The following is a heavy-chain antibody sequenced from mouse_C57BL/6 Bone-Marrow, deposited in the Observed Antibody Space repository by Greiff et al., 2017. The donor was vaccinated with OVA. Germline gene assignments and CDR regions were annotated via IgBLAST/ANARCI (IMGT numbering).Heavy chain of an antibody. CDR3: ARGYAMDY. Sequence: EVKLMESGGGLVKPGGSLKLSCAASGFTFSDYGMHWVSQAPEKGLEWVAYISSGSSTIYYADTVKGRFTITRDNAKNTLFLQMTSLRSEDTAMYYCARGYAMDYWGQGTSVTVSS. CDR2: ISSGSSTI. CDR1: GFTFSDYG. V-gene: IGHV5-17*01. J-gene: IGHJ4*01.